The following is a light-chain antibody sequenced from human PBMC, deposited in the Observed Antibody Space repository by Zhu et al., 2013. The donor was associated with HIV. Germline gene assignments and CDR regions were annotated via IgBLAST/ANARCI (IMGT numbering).Light chain of an antibody. Sequence: QSALTQPASVSGSPGQSITISCTGTSSDVGSYNRVSWYQQFPGKAPKLIIYEVTKRTSGASNRFSGSKSGNTASLTISGLQAEDEADYYCGTWDSSLSAVFGGGTKLTVL. J-gene: IGLJ3*02. CDR1: SSDVGSYNR. V-gene: IGLV2-23*02. CDR2: EVT. CDR3: GTWDSSLSAV.